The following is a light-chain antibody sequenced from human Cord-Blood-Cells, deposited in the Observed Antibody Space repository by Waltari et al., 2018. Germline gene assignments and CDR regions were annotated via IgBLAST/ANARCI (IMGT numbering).Light chain of an antibody. CDR3: QQRSNWPT. Sequence: DIVLTQSPATLSLSPGDRATLSCRASQSVSSYLAWYQQKPGQAPRLLIYDASNRATGIPARFSGSGSGTDFTLTISSLEPEDFAVYYYQQRSNWPTFGPGTKVDIK. CDR2: DAS. V-gene: IGKV3-11*01. J-gene: IGKJ3*01. CDR1: QSVSSY.